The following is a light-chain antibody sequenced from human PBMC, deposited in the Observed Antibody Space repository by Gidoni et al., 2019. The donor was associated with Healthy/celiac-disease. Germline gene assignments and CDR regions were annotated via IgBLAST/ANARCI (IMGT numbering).Light chain of an antibody. CDR2: AAS. J-gene: IGKJ2*01. CDR3: QQSYSTLSYT. CDR1: QSLSSY. Sequence: DIQMTQSPSSLSASVGDRVTITCRASQSLSSYLNWYQQKPGKAPQLLIYAASSMQSGVPSRFSGSGSGTDFTLTISSLQPEDFATYYCQQSYSTLSYTFGQGTKLEIK. V-gene: IGKV1-39*01.